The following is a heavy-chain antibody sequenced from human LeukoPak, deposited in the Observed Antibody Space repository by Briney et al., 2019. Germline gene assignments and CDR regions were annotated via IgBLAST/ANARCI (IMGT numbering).Heavy chain of an antibody. Sequence: QTGGSLRLSCAASGFTFSSYAMSWVRQAPGMGLEWVSAISASGGSTYYADSVKGRFTISRASSRSTLYLQMNTLRAEDTAVYYCAKRIATAGPYFDYWGQGALVTVSS. CDR3: AKRIATAGPYFDY. CDR2: ISASGGST. D-gene: IGHD6-13*01. CDR1: GFTFSSYA. J-gene: IGHJ4*02. V-gene: IGHV3-23*01.